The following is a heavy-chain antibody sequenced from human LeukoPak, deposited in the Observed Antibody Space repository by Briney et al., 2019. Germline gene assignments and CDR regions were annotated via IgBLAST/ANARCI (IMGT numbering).Heavy chain of an antibody. J-gene: IGHJ4*02. D-gene: IGHD6-19*01. CDR2: IYYSGST. CDR1: GGSISSSSYY. V-gene: IGHV4-39*01. CDR3: ARHVGYSSGWYMGY. Sequence: SETLSLTCTVSGGSISSSSYYWGWIRQPPGKGLEWIGTIYYSGSTYYTPSLKSRLTISVDTSKNQFSLKLSSVTAADTAVYYCARHVGYSSGWYMGYWGQGTLVTVSS.